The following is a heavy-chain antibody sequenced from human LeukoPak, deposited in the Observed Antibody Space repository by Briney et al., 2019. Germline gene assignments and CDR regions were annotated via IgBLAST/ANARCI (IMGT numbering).Heavy chain of an antibody. D-gene: IGHD4/OR15-4a*01. V-gene: IGHV3-21*04. Sequence: ETLSLTCAVYGGSFSGYYWSWIRQPPGKGLEWVSSISSSSSYIYYADSVKGRFTISRDNAKNSLYLQMNSLRAEDTALYYCARGAAGQRGFDYWGQGTLVTVSS. J-gene: IGHJ4*02. CDR1: GGSFSGYY. CDR2: ISSSSSYI. CDR3: ARGAAGQRGFDY.